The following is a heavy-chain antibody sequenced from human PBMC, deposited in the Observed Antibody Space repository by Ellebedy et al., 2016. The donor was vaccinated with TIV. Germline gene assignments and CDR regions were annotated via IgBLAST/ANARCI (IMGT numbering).Heavy chain of an antibody. CDR1: GVSISSYS. Sequence: SETLSLXXSVTGVSISSYSWSWIRQPAGKGLEWIGRIYTSGSSNYNLSLKSRLIMSTDTSKNQFSLRLSSVTAADTGVYYCVRGAYSYGLDVWGQGTTVTVSS. CDR2: IYTSGSS. J-gene: IGHJ6*02. V-gene: IGHV4-4*07. CDR3: VRGAYSYGLDV. D-gene: IGHD2-21*01.